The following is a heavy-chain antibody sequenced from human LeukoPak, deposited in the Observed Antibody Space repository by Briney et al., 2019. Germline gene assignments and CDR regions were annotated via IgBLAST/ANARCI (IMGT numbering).Heavy chain of an antibody. CDR3: ARQASGGWYYDY. CDR2: INPNSGGA. D-gene: IGHD6-19*01. Sequence: ASVKVSYKASGYTFTDYYMHWVRQAPGQGLEWMGWINPNSGGAHYAQKFQGRVSMTRDTSISTTYMELSRLTSGDTAVYYCARQASGGWYYDYWGQGTLVTVSS. V-gene: IGHV1-2*02. CDR1: GYTFTDYY. J-gene: IGHJ4*02.